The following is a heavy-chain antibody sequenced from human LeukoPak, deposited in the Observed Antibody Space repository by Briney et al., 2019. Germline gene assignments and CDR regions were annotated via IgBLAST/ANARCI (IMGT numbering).Heavy chain of an antibody. J-gene: IGHJ5*02. V-gene: IGHV3-7*01. CDR2: IKADGSEK. D-gene: IGHD4-17*01. CDR3: ARGTTGPDT. Sequence: GGSLRLSCAGSGFTFSLYYMSWVRQAPGKGLEWVGSIKADGSEKHHVDSMKGRFTISRDNAKNSVYLQMDSLRAEDTAVYYCARGTTGPDTWGQGTLVTVSS. CDR1: GFTFSLYY.